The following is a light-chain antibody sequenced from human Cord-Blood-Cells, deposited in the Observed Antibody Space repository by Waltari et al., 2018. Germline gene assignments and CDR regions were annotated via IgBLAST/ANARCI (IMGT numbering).Light chain of an antibody. CDR3: QQSYSTPKT. CDR2: AAS. CDR1: QSISSY. V-gene: IGKV1-39*01. Sequence: DIQMTQSPSSLSASVGDRVTITCRASQSISSYLNWYQQKPGKAPKLLIYAASSLQSVVPSRFSGSGSGTDFTLTISSLQPEDFATYYCQQSYSTPKTFGQGTK. J-gene: IGKJ1*01.